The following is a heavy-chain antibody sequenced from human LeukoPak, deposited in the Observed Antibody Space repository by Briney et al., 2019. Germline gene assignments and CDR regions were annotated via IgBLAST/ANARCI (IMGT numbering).Heavy chain of an antibody. Sequence: VSVKVSCKASGYTFTSYAMHWVRQAPGQRLEWMGWISAGNGNTKYSQKFQGRVTITRDTSAYTAYMELRSLSSADTAVYFCARAPYDILTGYSLNWFDPWGQGSLVTVSS. D-gene: IGHD3-9*01. CDR1: GYTFTSYA. CDR2: ISAGNGNT. V-gene: IGHV1-3*01. CDR3: ARAPYDILTGYSLNWFDP. J-gene: IGHJ5*02.